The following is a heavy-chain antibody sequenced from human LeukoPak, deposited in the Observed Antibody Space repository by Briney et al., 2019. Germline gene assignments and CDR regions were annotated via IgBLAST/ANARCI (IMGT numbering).Heavy chain of an antibody. Sequence: GSLSLSCAGSGFIFITYAMTWVRQAPGKGLEWVSGISGSGDTTYYADSVKGRFTISRDNSKNTLYLQMSSLRAEDTAVYYCAKDASNYFWYFDLWGRGTLVTVSS. CDR3: AKDASNYFWYFDL. D-gene: IGHD1-1*01. CDR1: GFIFITYA. V-gene: IGHV3-23*01. J-gene: IGHJ2*01. CDR2: ISGSGDTT.